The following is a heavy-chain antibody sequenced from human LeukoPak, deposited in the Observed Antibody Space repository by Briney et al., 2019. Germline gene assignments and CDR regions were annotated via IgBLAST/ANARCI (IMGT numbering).Heavy chain of an antibody. J-gene: IGHJ4*02. V-gene: IGHV5-51*01. CDR3: ARHRLGEEVIFDY. CDR1: GYSFTSYW. D-gene: IGHD3-16*01. Sequence: ESLKLSCQGSGYSFTSYWIGWVRPLPGKGVEWMGIIYPGDFDTRYIPSSQGPVTISADNSISTAYLQWSSLKASDTAMYYCARHRLGEEVIFDYWSQGTLVTVSS. CDR2: IYPGDFDT.